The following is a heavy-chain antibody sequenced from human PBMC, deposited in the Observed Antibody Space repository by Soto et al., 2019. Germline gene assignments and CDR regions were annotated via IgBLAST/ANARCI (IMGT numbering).Heavy chain of an antibody. CDR2: IGGSGRTT. D-gene: IGHD3-22*01. CDR1: AFTFNNYA. CDR3: AKRRYSDSSGDFYDY. V-gene: IGHV3-23*01. J-gene: IGHJ4*02. Sequence: EVQLLESGGGLVQPGGSLSLSCAASAFTFNNYAMSWVRQAPGKGLEWVSGIGGSGRTTYYADSAKGRFTISRDNSNNTLFLQMISLRAEDAAVYYCAKRRYSDSSGDFYDYWGQGTLVTVSS.